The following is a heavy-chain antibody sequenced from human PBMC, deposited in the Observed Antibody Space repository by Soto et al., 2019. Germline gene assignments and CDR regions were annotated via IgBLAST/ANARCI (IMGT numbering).Heavy chain of an antibody. V-gene: IGHV3-23*01. CDR2: ITDTGGDT. Sequence: EVQLLESGGALVQLGGSLRLSCVASGFTFGSGALSWVRQAPGEGWEWSSIITDTGGDTKYADSVRGRFTISRDNSKNTLYLQMSSLRVEDSAVYYCARGSTDAYPGSRIFDFWGRGTLVTVSA. D-gene: IGHD3-10*01. CDR1: GFTFGSGA. J-gene: IGHJ4*02. CDR3: ARGSTDAYPGSRIFDF.